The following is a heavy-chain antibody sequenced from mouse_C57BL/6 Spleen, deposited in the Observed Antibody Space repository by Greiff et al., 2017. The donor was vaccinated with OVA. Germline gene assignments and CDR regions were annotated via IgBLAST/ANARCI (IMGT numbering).Heavy chain of an antibody. Sequence: EVKLQESGPGLVKPSQSLSLTCSVTGYSITSGYYWNWIRQFPGNKLEWMGYISYDGSNNYNPSLKNRISITRDTSKNQFFLKLNSVTTEDTATYYCAREDDYDVRWYFDVWGTGTTVTVSS. V-gene: IGHV3-6*01. D-gene: IGHD2-4*01. CDR3: AREDDYDVRWYFDV. CDR1: GYSITSGYY. J-gene: IGHJ1*03. CDR2: ISYDGSN.